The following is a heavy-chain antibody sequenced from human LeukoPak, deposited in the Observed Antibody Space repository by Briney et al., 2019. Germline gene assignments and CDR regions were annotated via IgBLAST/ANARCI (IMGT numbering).Heavy chain of an antibody. Sequence: TSETLSLTCTVPGGSISSSSYSWGWIRQPPGKGLGWIGSIYYSGSTYYNPSLKSRVTISVDTSKNQFSLKLSSVTAADTAVYYCASTRPNFVDYWGQGTLVTVSS. CDR2: IYYSGST. J-gene: IGHJ4*02. CDR1: GGSISSSSYS. CDR3: ASTRPNFVDY. V-gene: IGHV4-39*01. D-gene: IGHD3-9*01.